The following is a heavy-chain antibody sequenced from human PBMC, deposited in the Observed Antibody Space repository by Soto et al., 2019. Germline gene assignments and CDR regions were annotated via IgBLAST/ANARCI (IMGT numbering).Heavy chain of an antibody. CDR2: ISGSGGST. CDR3: AKSHQLTPWYDNGGYSQSFDS. Sequence: GGSLRLSCAASGFTFSSYAMSWVRQAPGKGLEWVSAISGSGGSTYYADSVKGRFTISRDNSKNTLYLQMNSLGAEDTAVYYFAKSHQLTPWYDNGGYSQSFDSRARGSVVPVS. CDR1: GFTFSSYA. V-gene: IGHV3-23*01. D-gene: IGHD3-22*01. J-gene: IGHJ4*01.